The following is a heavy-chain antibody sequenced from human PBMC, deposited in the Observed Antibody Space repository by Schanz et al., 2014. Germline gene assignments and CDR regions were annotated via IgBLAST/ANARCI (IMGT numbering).Heavy chain of an antibody. Sequence: EVHLVESGGGLVQPGGSLRLSCAASGITFSSHSFNWVRQAPGKGLEWISYITYNGGTIYYADSVKGRFTISRDNSKNTLYLQMKSLRAEDTAVYYCARKVVATIGGYYDNWGQGTLVIVSS. CDR2: ITYNGGTI. CDR1: GITFSSHS. CDR3: ARKVVATIGGYYDN. D-gene: IGHD5-12*01. J-gene: IGHJ4*02. V-gene: IGHV3-48*01.